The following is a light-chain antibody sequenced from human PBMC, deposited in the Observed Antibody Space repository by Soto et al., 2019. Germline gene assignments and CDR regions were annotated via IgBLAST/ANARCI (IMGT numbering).Light chain of an antibody. J-gene: IGKJ5*01. V-gene: IGKV1-39*01. CDR1: QSISSY. CDR3: QQSYSTPIT. CDR2: AAS. Sequence: DIQMTQSPSSLSASVGDRVTITCRASQSISSYLNRYQQKPGKASKLLMYAASSLQSGVPSRFSGSGSGTDFILTISSLQPEDFATYYCQQSYSTPITFGQGTRLEIK.